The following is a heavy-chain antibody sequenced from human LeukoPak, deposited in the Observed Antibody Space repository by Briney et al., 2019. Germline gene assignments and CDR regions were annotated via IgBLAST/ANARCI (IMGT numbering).Heavy chain of an antibody. J-gene: IGHJ4*02. V-gene: IGHV3-74*01. CDR1: GFTFGTYW. D-gene: IGHD3-10*01. CDR3: ARHLNYYFDY. Sequence: PGGSLRLSCAASGFTFGTYWMHWVRQAPGKGLVWVSRISSDGSITSYADSVKGRFTISRDNAKNTLYLQMNSLRAEDTAVYYCARHLNYYFDYWGQGTLVTVSS. CDR2: ISSDGSIT.